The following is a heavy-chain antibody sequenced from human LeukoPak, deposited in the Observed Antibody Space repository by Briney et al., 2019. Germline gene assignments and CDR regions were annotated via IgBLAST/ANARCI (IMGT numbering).Heavy chain of an antibody. CDR1: GYTFTGYY. J-gene: IGHJ2*01. Sequence: GASVKVSCKASGYTFTGYYMHWVRQAPGQGLEWMGWINPNSGGTNYAQKFQGRVTMTRDTSISTAYMELSRLRSDDTAVYYCARDATPDSSGYYYDPSWYFDLRGRGTLVTVSS. V-gene: IGHV1-2*02. CDR2: INPNSGGT. D-gene: IGHD3-22*01. CDR3: ARDATPDSSGYYYDPSWYFDL.